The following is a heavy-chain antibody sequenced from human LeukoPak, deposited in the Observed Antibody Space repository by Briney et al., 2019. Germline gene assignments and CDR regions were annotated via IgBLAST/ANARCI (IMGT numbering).Heavy chain of an antibody. Sequence: SETLSLTCTVSGGSISSYYWSWIRQPPGKGLERIGYIYYSGSTNYNPSLKSRVTISVDTSKNQFSLKLSSVTAADTAVYYCARGDSSGYYLWWGQGTLVTVSS. CDR3: ARGDSSGYYLW. CDR2: IYYSGST. CDR1: GGSISSYY. J-gene: IGHJ4*02. D-gene: IGHD3-22*01. V-gene: IGHV4-59*01.